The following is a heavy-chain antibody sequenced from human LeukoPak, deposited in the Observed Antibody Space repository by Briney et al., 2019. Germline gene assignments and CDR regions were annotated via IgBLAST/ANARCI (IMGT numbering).Heavy chain of an antibody. J-gene: IGHJ4*02. CDR1: GGSISSYY. Sequence: KASETLSLTCTVSGGSISSYYWSWIRQPAGKGLEWIGRIYTSGSTNYNPSLKSRVTMSVDTSKNQFSLKLSSVTAADTAVYYCAREGDYDFWSGSLSAVDYWGQGTLVTVSS. D-gene: IGHD3-3*01. CDR3: AREGDYDFWSGSLSAVDY. CDR2: IYTSGST. V-gene: IGHV4-4*07.